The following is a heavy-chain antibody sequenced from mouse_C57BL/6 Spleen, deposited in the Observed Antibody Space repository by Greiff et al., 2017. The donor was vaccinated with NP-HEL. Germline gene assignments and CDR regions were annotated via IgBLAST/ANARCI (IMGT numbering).Heavy chain of an antibody. CDR2: INPNNGGT. J-gene: IGHJ4*01. V-gene: IGHV1-26*01. Sequence: VQLQQSGPELVKPGASVKISCKASGYTFTDYYMNWVKQSHGKSLEWIGDINPNNGGTSYNQKFKGKATLTVDKSSSTAYMELRSLTSEDSAVYYCARGPYGSSYYAMDYWGQGTSVTVSS. D-gene: IGHD1-1*01. CDR1: GYTFTDYY. CDR3: ARGPYGSSYYAMDY.